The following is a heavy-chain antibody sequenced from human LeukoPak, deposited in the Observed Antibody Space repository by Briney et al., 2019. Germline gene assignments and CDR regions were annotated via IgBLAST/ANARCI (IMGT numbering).Heavy chain of an antibody. CDR1: GYSFTSYW. CDR3: ARGNSRRSYRNLYSSSWYNFDY. CDR2: IYPGDSET. J-gene: IGHJ4*02. Sequence: GESLKIPCKGSGYSFTSYWIGWVRQMPGKGLEWMGIIYPGDSETRYSPSLQGQVTISVHKSIRTAYLQWSSLKASDTAMYYCARGNSRRSYRNLYSSSWYNFDYWGQGTVVTVSS. V-gene: IGHV5-51*01. D-gene: IGHD6-13*01.